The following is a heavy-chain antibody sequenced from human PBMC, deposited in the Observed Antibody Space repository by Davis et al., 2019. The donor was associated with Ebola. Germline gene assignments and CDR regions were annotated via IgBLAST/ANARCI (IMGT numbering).Heavy chain of an antibody. CDR2: INHSGST. J-gene: IGHJ4*02. CDR3: ARIKLWFGESFDY. CDR1: GGSISSYY. D-gene: IGHD3-10*01. Sequence: SETLSLTCTVSGGSISSYYWSWIRQPPGKGLEWIGEINHSGSTDYSPSLKRRVTISVDTSKNQFSLKLTSVTAADTAMYYCARIKLWFGESFDYWGQGTLVTVSS. V-gene: IGHV4-34*01.